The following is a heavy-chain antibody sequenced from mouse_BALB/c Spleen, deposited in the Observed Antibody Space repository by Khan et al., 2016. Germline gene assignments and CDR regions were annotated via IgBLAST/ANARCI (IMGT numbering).Heavy chain of an antibody. CDR2: ISYSGST. Sequence: EVQLQESGPSLVKPSQTLSLTCSVTGDSITSGYWNWIRKSPGNKLEYMGYISYSGSTYYNPSHKSRISITRDTSKNQHYLQLHPVTTEDTAKYYCAGYDGYYFDYWGQGTTLTVSA. CDR1: GDSITSGY. V-gene: IGHV3-8*02. J-gene: IGHJ2*01. CDR3: AGYDGYYFDY. D-gene: IGHD2-3*01.